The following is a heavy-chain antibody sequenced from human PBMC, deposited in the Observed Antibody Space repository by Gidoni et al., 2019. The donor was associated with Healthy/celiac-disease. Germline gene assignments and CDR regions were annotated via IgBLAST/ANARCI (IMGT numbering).Heavy chain of an antibody. CDR3: ARQPLYSSSWYGEFDY. CDR1: GGSISSSSYY. J-gene: IGHJ4*02. D-gene: IGHD6-13*01. V-gene: IGHV4-39*01. CDR2: IYYSGST. Sequence: QLQLQESGPGLVKPSETLSLTCTVSGGSISSSSYYWGWIRQPPGKGLEWIGSIYYSGSTYYNPSLKSRVTISVDTSKNQFSLKLSSVTAADTAVYYCARQPLYSSSWYGEFDYWGQGTLVTVSS.